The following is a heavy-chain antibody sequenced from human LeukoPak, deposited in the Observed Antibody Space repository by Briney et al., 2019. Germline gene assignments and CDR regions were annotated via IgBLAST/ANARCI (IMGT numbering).Heavy chain of an antibody. CDR1: GFTFSNNW. CDR3: AQVRVTSSRNVFNM. J-gene: IGHJ3*02. V-gene: IGHV3-74*01. CDR2: INGDGSIT. D-gene: IGHD6-13*01. Sequence: GESLGLSCAASGFTFSNNWIHWVRQDPGKGLVWVSRINGDGSITDYADAVKGRFTISRDNAKNTLYLQMNSLRAEDTAVYYCAQVRVTSSRNVFNMWGQGTMVTVSS.